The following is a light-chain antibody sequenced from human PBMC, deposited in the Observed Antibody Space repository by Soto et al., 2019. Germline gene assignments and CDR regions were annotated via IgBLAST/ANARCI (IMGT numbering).Light chain of an antibody. J-gene: IGKJ1*01. V-gene: IGKV3-20*01. CDR1: QSLSSRN. CDR2: GVS. Sequence: VLTQSPGTLSLSQGERATLSCRASQSLSSRNLAWYQQKPGQAPRPLIYGVSSRATGIPDRFSGSGSGTDFTLTISRLEPEDFAVYYCQQYDSSPRTFGQGTKVDI. CDR3: QQYDSSPRT.